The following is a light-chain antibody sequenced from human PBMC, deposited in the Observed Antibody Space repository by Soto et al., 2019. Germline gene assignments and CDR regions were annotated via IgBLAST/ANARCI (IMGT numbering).Light chain of an antibody. CDR1: QSVSSSY. J-gene: IGKJ1*01. CDR2: GAS. CDR3: QQYGNSPPT. V-gene: IGKV3-20*01. Sequence: EIVLTQSPGTLSLSPGERATLSCRASQSVSSSYLAWYQQKPGQAPRLLIYGASSRATGIPDRFSGSGSGTDFTLTISRLEPEDFAVYYCQQYGNSPPTFGQGTKVHIK.